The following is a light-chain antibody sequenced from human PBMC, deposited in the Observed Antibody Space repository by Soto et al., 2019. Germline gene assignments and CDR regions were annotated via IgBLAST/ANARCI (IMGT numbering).Light chain of an antibody. CDR2: DVN. V-gene: IGLV2-14*01. Sequence: QSALTQPASVSGSPGQSITVSCTGSSSDVGGYDYVSWYQQHPGKAPKLIIYDVNNRPSGVSNRFSGSKSANTASLTISGFQAEDEADYYCSSYASSSTLFGGGTKLTVL. CDR3: SSYASSSTL. CDR1: SSDVGGYDY. J-gene: IGLJ2*01.